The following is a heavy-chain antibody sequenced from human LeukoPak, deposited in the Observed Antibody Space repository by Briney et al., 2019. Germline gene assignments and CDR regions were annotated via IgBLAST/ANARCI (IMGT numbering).Heavy chain of an antibody. Sequence: PSETLSLTCAVYGGSFSGYYWSWIRQPPGKGLEWIGEINHSGSTNYNPSLKSRVTISVDTSKNQFSLKLSSVTAADTAVYYCARGHLTNSVDPWGQGTLVTVSS. CDR3: ARGHLTNSVDP. CDR2: INHSGST. J-gene: IGHJ5*02. D-gene: IGHD1-20*01. V-gene: IGHV4-34*01. CDR1: GGSFSGYY.